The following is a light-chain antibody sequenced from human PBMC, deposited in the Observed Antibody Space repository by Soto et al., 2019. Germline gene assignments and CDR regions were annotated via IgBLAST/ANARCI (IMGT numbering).Light chain of an antibody. V-gene: IGKV1-33*01. CDR3: QQYDNVPLT. CDR1: QDITND. CDR2: EAS. J-gene: IGKJ4*01. Sequence: DIQMTQSPSSLSASVGDRVTITCQASQDITNDLNWYQQKPGKAPKVLIYEASNLKTGVPSRFSGSGSGTDFTFTISSLQPEDIATYFCQQYDNVPLTFGGGNKGEI.